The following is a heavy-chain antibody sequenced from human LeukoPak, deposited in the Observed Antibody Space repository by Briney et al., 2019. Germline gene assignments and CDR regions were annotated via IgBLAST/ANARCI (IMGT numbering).Heavy chain of an antibody. D-gene: IGHD6-6*01. J-gene: IGHJ4*02. CDR3: ARDAYSSSPWYYFDY. CDR1: GGTFSSYT. Sequence: GASVKVSCKASGGTFSSYTISWVRQAPGQGLEWMGRIIPILGIANYAQKFQGRVTITADKSTSTAYMELSSLRSEDTALYYCARDAYSSSPWYYFDYWGQGTLLTVSS. CDR2: IIPILGIA. V-gene: IGHV1-69*04.